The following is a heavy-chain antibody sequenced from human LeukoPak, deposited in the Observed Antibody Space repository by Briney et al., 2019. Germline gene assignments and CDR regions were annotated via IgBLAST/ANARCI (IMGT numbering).Heavy chain of an antibody. CDR2: VRRKANAGTA. D-gene: IGHD3-3*01. CDR1: GFTFGDYA. J-gene: IGHJ4*02. Sequence: PGGSLRLSCTAFGFTFGDYAMSWVRQAPGKGPEWVGFVRRKANAGTAEYAASVKGRFTISRDGSKSIAYLQMNSLKTEDTAVYYCTSGLYYDSWSDLFDYWGQGTLVTVSS. V-gene: IGHV3-49*04. CDR3: TSGLYYDSWSDLFDY.